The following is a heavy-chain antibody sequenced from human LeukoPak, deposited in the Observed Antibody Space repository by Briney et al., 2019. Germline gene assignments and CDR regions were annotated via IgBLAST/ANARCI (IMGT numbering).Heavy chain of an antibody. J-gene: IGHJ6*03. CDR2: IYPGDSSV. CDR1: GYSFTNFW. V-gene: IGHV5-51*01. Sequence: GESLKISCEASGYSFTNFWIAGVRPLPGKGLEWMGIIYPGDSSVRYNPSFEGQVSFSSDKSISTAYLQWSSLKASDTAIYFCARYEGSRLNNMDVWGKGTTVTVSS. D-gene: IGHD3-16*01. CDR3: ARYEGSRLNNMDV.